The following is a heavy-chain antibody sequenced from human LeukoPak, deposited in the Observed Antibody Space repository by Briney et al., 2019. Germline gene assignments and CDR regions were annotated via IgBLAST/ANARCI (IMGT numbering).Heavy chain of an antibody. CDR3: ARVVGGQQWLDFDY. Sequence: GGSLRLSCAASGFTFSSYGMHWVRQAPGKGLEWVAVIWYDGSNKYYADSVKGRFTISRDNSKNTLYLQMNSLRAEDTAVYYCARVVGGQQWLDFDYWGQGTLVTVSS. D-gene: IGHD6-19*01. CDR1: GFTFSSYG. CDR2: IWYDGSNK. J-gene: IGHJ4*02. V-gene: IGHV3-33*01.